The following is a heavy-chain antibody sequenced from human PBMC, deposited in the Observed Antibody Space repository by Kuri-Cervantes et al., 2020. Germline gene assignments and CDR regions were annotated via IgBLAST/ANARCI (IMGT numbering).Heavy chain of an antibody. D-gene: IGHD2-8*02. CDR3: AKILAEVENYWYGLDV. J-gene: IGHJ6*02. V-gene: IGHV3-53*01. CDR1: GFTVSSNE. CDR2: IYSGGST. Sequence: GGSLRLSCAASGFTVSSNEMSWVRQAPGKGLEWVSVIYSGGSTYYADSVKGRFTISRDNSKNTVYLQMNSLRVEDTAQYYCAKILAEVENYWYGLDVWGQGTTVTVSS.